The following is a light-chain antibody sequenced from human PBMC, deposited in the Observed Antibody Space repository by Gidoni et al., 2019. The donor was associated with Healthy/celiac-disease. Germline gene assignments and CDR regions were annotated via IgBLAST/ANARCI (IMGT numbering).Light chain of an antibody. CDR1: QSVSSSY. CDR2: GAS. CDR3: QQYGSSPT. J-gene: IGKJ5*01. V-gene: IGKV3-20*01. Sequence: EIVLTQSPGTLSLSPGERATLSCRASQSVSSSYLAWYQQKPGQAPRLLLYGASSRATGIPDRFSGSGSGTDFTLTIRRLEPEDFAVYYCQQYGSSPTFGQGTRLEIK.